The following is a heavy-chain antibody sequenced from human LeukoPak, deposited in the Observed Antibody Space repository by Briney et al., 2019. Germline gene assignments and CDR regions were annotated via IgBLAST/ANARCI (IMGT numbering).Heavy chain of an antibody. V-gene: IGHV4-30-4*01. CDR1: GGSISSGDYS. J-gene: IGHJ4*02. D-gene: IGHD3-10*01. CDR3: AREGYYGSGSYSDY. CDR2: IYYSGST. Sequence: SQTLSLTCTVSGGSISSGDYSWSWIRQPPGKGLEWIGYIYYSGSTYYNPSLKSRVTISVDTSKNQFSLKLSSVTAADTAVYYCAREGYYGSGSYSDYWGQGTLVTVSS.